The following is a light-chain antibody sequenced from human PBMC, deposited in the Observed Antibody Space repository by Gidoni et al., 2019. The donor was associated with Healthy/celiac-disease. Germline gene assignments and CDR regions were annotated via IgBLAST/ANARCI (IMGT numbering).Light chain of an antibody. V-gene: IGKV3-11*01. CDR1: QRVSSY. J-gene: IGKJ1*01. CDR3: QQSSNWPPTT. Sequence: IVLIQSLATLSLSPGERATLSCSASQRVSSYLDWYQQKPGQAPRLLIYDASNRATSIPDRLSGSGAGTDFTLTINSLEPEDFEVYYCQQSSNWPPTTLDEGNKVEIK. CDR2: DAS.